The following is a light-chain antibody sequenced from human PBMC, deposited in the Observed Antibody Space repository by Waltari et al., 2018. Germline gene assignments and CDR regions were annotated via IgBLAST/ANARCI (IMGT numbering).Light chain of an antibody. Sequence: QSALTQPASVSGSPGQSITISCTGPSSYVGAYNYVPWYQQHPGKAPKPIIYDATHRPSGVSPRFSGSKSGNTASLTISGLQAEDEADYYCSSYTSSSTLVFGGGTKLTVL. CDR1: SSYVGAYNY. J-gene: IGLJ2*01. CDR3: SSYTSSSTLV. CDR2: DAT. V-gene: IGLV2-14*03.